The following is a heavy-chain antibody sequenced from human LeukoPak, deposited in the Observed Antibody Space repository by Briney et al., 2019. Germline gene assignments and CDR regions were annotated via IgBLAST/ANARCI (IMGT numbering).Heavy chain of an antibody. V-gene: IGHV1-18*01. D-gene: IGHD3-16*01. Sequence: RWASVKVSCKASGYTFTSYGITWVRQAPGQGLEWMGWISAYNGNTNYAQQLQGRDTMTTDTSTSTAYMELRSLRSDDTAVYYCARGRWGSYYFDHWGQGTLVTVSS. J-gene: IGHJ4*02. CDR2: ISAYNGNT. CDR1: GYTFTSYG. CDR3: ARGRWGSYYFDH.